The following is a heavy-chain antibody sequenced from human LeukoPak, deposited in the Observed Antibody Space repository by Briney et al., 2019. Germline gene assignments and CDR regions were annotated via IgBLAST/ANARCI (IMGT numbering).Heavy chain of an antibody. CDR3: AKRDF. V-gene: IGHV3-23*01. CDR1: GFTFSSYG. Sequence: GGSLRLSCAASGFTFSSYGMSWVRQAPGKGLEWVSSISGSGGTTYYAGSVKGRFTISRDNSKNTLFLQMNSLRADDTAIYYCAKRDFWGQGTLVTVSS. CDR2: ISGSGGTT. J-gene: IGHJ4*02.